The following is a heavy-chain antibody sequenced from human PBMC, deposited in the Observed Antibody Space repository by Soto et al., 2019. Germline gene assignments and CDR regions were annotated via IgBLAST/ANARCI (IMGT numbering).Heavy chain of an antibody. V-gene: IGHV3-48*02. D-gene: IGHD1-1*01. CDR1: GGSISSSN. Sequence: PSETLSLTCAVSGGSISSSNCWSFVRQAPGKGLEWIAYISGGGVPVYYADSVKGRFTISRDNAKNSLYLQMNHLRDEDTAIYYCVRGRANYYFDFWGQGALVTVSS. CDR2: ISGGGVPV. J-gene: IGHJ4*02. CDR3: VRGRANYYFDF.